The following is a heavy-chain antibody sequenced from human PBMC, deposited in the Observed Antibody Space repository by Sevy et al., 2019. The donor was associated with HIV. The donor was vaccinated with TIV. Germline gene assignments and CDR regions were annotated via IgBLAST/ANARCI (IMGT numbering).Heavy chain of an antibody. D-gene: IGHD4-4*01. CDR3: TRSVTTIY. J-gene: IGHJ4*02. V-gene: IGHV3-49*04. Sequence: GGSLRLSCTGSGFAFSDYALSWVRQAPGKGLEWVGFIRNKEYNGTTEYAASVKGRFCISRDDSKSVAYLDMNSLKTADTGLYYCTRSVTTIYWGRGTLVTVSS. CDR2: IRNKEYNGTT. CDR1: GFAFSDYA.